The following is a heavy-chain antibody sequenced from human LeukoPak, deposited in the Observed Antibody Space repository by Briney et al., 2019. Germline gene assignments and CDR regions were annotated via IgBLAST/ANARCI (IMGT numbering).Heavy chain of an antibody. V-gene: IGHV1-2*02. CDR3: ARWGGHCTSGLCYYFDC. Sequence: RASVKVSCKASEYTFTGYYLHWVRQAPGQGLEWMGWINPHSGDTDYAQKFQGRVTMTRDTSISTAYMELSRLRSDDTAVYYCARWGGHCTSGLCYYFDCWGQGTLVTVSS. J-gene: IGHJ4*02. CDR2: INPHSGDT. D-gene: IGHD2-8*01. CDR1: EYTFTGYY.